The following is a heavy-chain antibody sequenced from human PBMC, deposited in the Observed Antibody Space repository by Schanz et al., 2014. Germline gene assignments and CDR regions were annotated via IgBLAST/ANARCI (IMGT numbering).Heavy chain of an antibody. Sequence: QVQLVESGGGVVQPGGSLRLSCAASGFTFSSYGMHWVRQAPGKGLEWVAFIRYDGSNNYYADSVKGRFTVSRDNSKNTVYLHMNSLRDEDTAVYYCAKDMNREATAPESWGQGTLVVVSS. CDR1: GFTFSSYG. CDR3: AKDMNREATAPES. D-gene: IGHD5-12*01. J-gene: IGHJ5*02. V-gene: IGHV3-30*02. CDR2: IRYDGSNN.